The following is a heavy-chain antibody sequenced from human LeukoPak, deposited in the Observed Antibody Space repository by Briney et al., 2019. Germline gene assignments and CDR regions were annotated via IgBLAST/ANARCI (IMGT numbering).Heavy chain of an antibody. Sequence: PSETLSLTCAVYGGSFSGYYWSWIRQPPGKGLEWIGEINHSGSTNYNPSLKSRVTISVDTSKNQFSLKLSSVTAADTAVYYCARDRAAVGLDYWGQGTLVTVSS. J-gene: IGHJ4*02. CDR2: INHSGST. D-gene: IGHD6-13*01. CDR3: ARDRAAVGLDY. CDR1: GGSFSGYY. V-gene: IGHV4-34*01.